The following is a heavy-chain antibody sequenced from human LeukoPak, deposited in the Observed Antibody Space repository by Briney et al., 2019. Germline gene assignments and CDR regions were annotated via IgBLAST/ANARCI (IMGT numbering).Heavy chain of an antibody. D-gene: IGHD3-3*01. CDR2: IYTGGST. V-gene: IGHV3-66*02. CDR1: EFTVSSNY. J-gene: IGHJ4*02. CDR3: ARASRPPTIFGVVPGYFDY. Sequence: GGSLRFSGAASEFTVSSNYMSWVPQAPGKGLEWGSVIYTGGSTYYADSVKGRLTNSRDNSKNTLYLQMNSLRAEDAAVYYCARASRPPTIFGVVPGYFDYWGQGTLVTVSS.